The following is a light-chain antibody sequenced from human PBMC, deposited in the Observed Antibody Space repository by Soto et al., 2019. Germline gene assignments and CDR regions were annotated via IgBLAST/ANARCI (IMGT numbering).Light chain of an antibody. V-gene: IGKV3D-20*02. CDR2: GTS. Sequence: EIVLTQSPGTLSLSPGERATLSCRASQSVSSTYLAWYQQKPGQAPRLLIYGTSSRATGIPDRFSGSGSGTDFTLTISRLEPEDFAVYYCKQRSNLPRGLTVGGGTTVDI. CDR1: QSVSSTY. CDR3: KQRSNLPRGLT. J-gene: IGKJ4*01.